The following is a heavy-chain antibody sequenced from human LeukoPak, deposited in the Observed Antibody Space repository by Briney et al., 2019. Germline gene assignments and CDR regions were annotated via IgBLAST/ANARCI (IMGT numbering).Heavy chain of an antibody. J-gene: IGHJ6*02. CDR3: ARDRQVPFPYYYGMDV. CDR2: IGGVSRST. Sequence: GGSLRLSCAASEFTFSSYTMNWVRQAPGKGLEWVSSIGGVSRSTYYADSVKGRFTISRDNSKNTLYLQMNSLRAEDTAVYYCARDRQVPFPYYYGMDVWGQGTTVTVSS. V-gene: IGHV3-21*01. CDR1: EFTFSSYT. D-gene: IGHD4/OR15-4a*01.